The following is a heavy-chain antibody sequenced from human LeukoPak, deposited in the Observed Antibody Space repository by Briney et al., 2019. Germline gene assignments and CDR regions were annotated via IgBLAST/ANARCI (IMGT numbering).Heavy chain of an antibody. Sequence: ASVKVSCKASGYTFTSYYVHWVRQAPGQGLEWMGIINPSGGSTSYAQKFQGRVTMTRDTSTSTVYMELSSLRSEDTAVYYCARDGSPSLLPPYYFDYWGQGTLVTVSS. D-gene: IGHD2-15*01. CDR3: ARDGSPSLLPPYYFDY. J-gene: IGHJ4*02. V-gene: IGHV1-46*01. CDR2: INPSGGST. CDR1: GYTFTSYY.